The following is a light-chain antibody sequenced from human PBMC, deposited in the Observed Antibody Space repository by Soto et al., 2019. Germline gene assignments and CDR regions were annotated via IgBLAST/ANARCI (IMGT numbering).Light chain of an antibody. J-gene: IGKJ4*01. CDR1: QGISSA. CDR3: QQFNTYPPLT. CDR2: DAS. V-gene: IGKV1-13*02. Sequence: AIQLTQSPSSLSASVGDRVTITCRASQGISSALAWYQQKPGKAPNLLIYDASSLESGVPSRFSGSGSGTDFTLTISSLPPEDFATYYCQQFNTYPPLTFGGGTKVEI.